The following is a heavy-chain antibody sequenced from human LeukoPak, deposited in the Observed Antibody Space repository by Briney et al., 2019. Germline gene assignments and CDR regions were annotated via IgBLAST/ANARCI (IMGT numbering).Heavy chain of an antibody. D-gene: IGHD3-16*01. CDR2: IYYSGNT. Sequence: SETLSLTCTVPSGSISSYYWSWIRQSPGEGLEWVGFIYYSGNTNYNPSLTSGVTISIDPSKNQSSLKLSSVTAADTAVYYCARVKLSYANDLSTFDIWGQGTMVTVSS. CDR3: ARVKLSYANDLSTFDI. CDR1: SGSISSYY. V-gene: IGHV4-59*01. J-gene: IGHJ3*02.